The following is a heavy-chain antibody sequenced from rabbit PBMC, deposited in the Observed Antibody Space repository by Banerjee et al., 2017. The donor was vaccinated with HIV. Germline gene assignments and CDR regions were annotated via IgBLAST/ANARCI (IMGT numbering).Heavy chain of an antibody. CDR2: ISTSAGNT. J-gene: IGHJ4*01. Sequence: EQLEESGGDLVKPEGSLTLTCTASGFSFSSGYWICWVRQAPGKGLEWIGCISTSAGNTYYATWAKGRFTISKTSSTTVTLQMTSLTAADTATYFCARGDYTYDYADYGAANLWGQGTLVTVS. D-gene: IGHD6-1*01. V-gene: IGHV1S45*01. CDR3: ARGDYTYDYADYGAANL. CDR1: GFSFSSGYW.